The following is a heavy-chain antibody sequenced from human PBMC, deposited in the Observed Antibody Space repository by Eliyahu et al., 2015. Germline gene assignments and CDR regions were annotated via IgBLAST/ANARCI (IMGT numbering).Heavy chain of an antibody. D-gene: IGHD4-11*01. CDR2: INQRGTT. Sequence: QVQLQQWGAGLLKPSETLSLTCAVFGGSFGDYNWNWIRQSPGKGLEWIAEINQRGTTKYNPSLKSRVTISVDTSKSQFSLRLTSVTAADTAVYYCARGGGFRFRTVTPRGRGSIYYFDYWGQGTPVTVSS. J-gene: IGHJ4*02. CDR3: ARGGGFRFRTVTPRGRGSIYYFDY. CDR1: GGSFGDYN. V-gene: IGHV4-34*01.